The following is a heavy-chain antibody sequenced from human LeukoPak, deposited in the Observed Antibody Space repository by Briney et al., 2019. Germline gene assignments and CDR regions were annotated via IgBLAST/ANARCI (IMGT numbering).Heavy chain of an antibody. V-gene: IGHV3-23*01. Sequence: PGGSLRXSCAASGFTFSSYAMSWVRQAPGKGLEWVSDISGSGGSTYYADSVKGRFTISRDNSKNTLYLQMNRLRAEDTAVYYCAKRGLAAALFRWGQGTLVTVSS. CDR3: AKRGLAAALFR. CDR2: ISGSGGST. J-gene: IGHJ4*02. D-gene: IGHD6-13*01. CDR1: GFTFSSYA.